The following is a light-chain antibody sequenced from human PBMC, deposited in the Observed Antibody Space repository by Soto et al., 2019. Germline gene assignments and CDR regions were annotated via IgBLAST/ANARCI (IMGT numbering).Light chain of an antibody. CDR3: QQYYNTPYT. Sequence: DIVMTQFPDSLTVPLGERATINCKSSQSVLYSSNNKSYLAWYQHKPGQPPKVLIYWASTRESGVLDRFSGSGSGTDFTLTISSLQADDVGVYYCQQYYNTPYTFGQGTKLEIK. CDR2: WAS. J-gene: IGKJ2*01. V-gene: IGKV4-1*01. CDR1: QSVLYSSNNKSY.